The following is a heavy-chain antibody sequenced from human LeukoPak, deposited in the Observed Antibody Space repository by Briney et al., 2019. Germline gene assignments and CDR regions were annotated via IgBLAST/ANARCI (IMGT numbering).Heavy chain of an antibody. CDR1: GFTFSSYT. CDR2: ITKSSINK. D-gene: IGHD6-19*01. Sequence: GGSLRLSCAASGFTFSSYTMNWVRQAPGKGLEWVSFITKSSINKYYADSVKGRFTISRDNAKNSLYLQMNSLRGEDTALYFCARRGAVAGTADYWGQGTLVTVSS. V-gene: IGHV3-21*01. CDR3: ARRGAVAGTADY. J-gene: IGHJ4*02.